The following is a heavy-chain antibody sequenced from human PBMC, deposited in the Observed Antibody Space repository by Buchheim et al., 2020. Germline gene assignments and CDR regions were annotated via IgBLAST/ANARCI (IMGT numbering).Heavy chain of an antibody. CDR1: GGTFSSYA. CDR3: ARGGRDSSGWYFDY. Sequence: QVQLVQSGAEVKKPGSSVKVSCRASGGTFSSYALSWVRQAPGQGLEWMGGFIPIFGTSNYAQRFQGRVTITADEPTSTVHMELSSLKSDDTAVYYCARGGRDSSGWYFDYWGQGTL. CDR2: FIPIFGTS. D-gene: IGHD6-19*01. V-gene: IGHV1-69*01. J-gene: IGHJ4*02.